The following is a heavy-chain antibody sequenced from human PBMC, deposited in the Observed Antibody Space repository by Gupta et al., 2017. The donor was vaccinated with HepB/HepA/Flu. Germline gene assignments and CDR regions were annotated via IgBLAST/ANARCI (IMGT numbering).Heavy chain of an antibody. J-gene: IGHJ4*02. CDR3: AKDPYNWGLFDY. CDR2: IWYDGSNK. Sequence: QVQLVESGGGVVQPGRSLRLSCAVSGFTFSRNGMHWVRQAPGKGPEWVAVIWYDGSNKYYADSVKGRFTISRDNSKNILYLQMNSLRAEDTAVYYCAKDPYNWGLFDYWGQGTLVTVSS. V-gene: IGHV3-33*06. D-gene: IGHD1-1*01. CDR1: GFTFSRNG.